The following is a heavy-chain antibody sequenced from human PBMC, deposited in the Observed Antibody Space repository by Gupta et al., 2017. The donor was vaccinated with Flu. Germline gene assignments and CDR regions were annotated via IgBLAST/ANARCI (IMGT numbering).Heavy chain of an antibody. CDR1: GYTFTSYY. CDR3: ARDAFTYYDSSGYYYPIDY. Sequence: QVQLVQSGAEVKKPGASVKVSCKASGYTFTSYYMHWVRQAPGQGLEWMGIINPSGGSTSYAQKFQGRVTMTRDTSTSTGYMGLSSLRSEDTAVYYCARDAFTYYDSSGYYYPIDYWGQGTLVTVSS. J-gene: IGHJ4*02. CDR2: INPSGGST. V-gene: IGHV1-46*01. D-gene: IGHD3-22*01.